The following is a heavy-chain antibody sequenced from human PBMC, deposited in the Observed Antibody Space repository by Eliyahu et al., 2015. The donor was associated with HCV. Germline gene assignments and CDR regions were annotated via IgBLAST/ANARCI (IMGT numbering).Heavy chain of an antibody. CDR3: ASGGGGIAVAGTGGWFDP. V-gene: IGHV4-59*01. CDR1: GXSLTTXY. J-gene: IGHJ5*02. CDR2: IPYSGRT. Sequence: QVQLQESGPGLVKPSETLSLTXTVSGXSLTTXYWRWIRQPPGKGLEWIWYIPYSGRTNXNPSPKSRVTXSVDTSKNLFSLNLTSVTAADTAVYYCASGGGGIAVAGTGGWFDPWGQGTLVTVSS. D-gene: IGHD6-19*01.